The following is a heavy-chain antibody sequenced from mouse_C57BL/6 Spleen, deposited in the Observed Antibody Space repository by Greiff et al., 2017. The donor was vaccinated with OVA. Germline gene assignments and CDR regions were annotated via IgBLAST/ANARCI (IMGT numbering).Heavy chain of an antibody. V-gene: IGHV1-53*01. CDR1: GYTFTSYC. CDR2: INPSNGGT. J-gene: IGHJ4*01. Sequence: QVQLQQPGTELVKPGASVKLSCKASGYTFTSYCMHWVKQRHGQGLEWIGKINPSNGGTNYNEKFKGKATLTVDKSSSTAYMQLSSLTSEDSAVYYCVPYYGSRRGYAMDYWGQGTSLTVSS. D-gene: IGHD1-1*01. CDR3: VPYYGSRRGYAMDY.